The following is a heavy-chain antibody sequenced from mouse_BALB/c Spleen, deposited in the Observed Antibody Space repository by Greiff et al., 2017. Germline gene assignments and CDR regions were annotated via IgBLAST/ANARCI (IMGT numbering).Heavy chain of an antibody. V-gene: IGHV5-6*01. J-gene: IGHJ3*01. CDR3: APLTGDFAY. CDR1: GFTFSSYG. D-gene: IGHD4-1*01. CDR2: ISSGGSYT. Sequence: EVQGVESGGGLVQPGGSRKLSCAASGFTFSSYGMSWVRQTPDKRLEWVATISSGGSYTYYPDSVKGRFTISRDNAKNTLYLQMSSLKSEDTAMYYCAPLTGDFAYWGQGTLVTVSA.